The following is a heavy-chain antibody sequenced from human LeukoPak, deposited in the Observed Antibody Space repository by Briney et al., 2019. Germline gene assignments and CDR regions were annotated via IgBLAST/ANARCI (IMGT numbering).Heavy chain of an antibody. J-gene: IGHJ3*02. Sequence: PGGSLRLSCAASGFTFSTYAMSWVREAPGKGREGISGIGGWGGSTYCADSVKGRFTISRDNAKATLYLEMNSRRAEEPAVYYSAKGGPTGQKEAAHASDIWGQGAVVTVSP. CDR3: AKGGPTGQKEAAHASDI. D-gene: IGHD6-25*01. CDR2: IGGWGGST. V-gene: IGHV3-23*01. CDR1: GFTFSTYA.